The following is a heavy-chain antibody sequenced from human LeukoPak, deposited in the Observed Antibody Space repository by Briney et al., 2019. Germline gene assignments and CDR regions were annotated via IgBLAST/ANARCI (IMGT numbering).Heavy chain of an antibody. V-gene: IGHV3-30*02. D-gene: IGHD6-19*01. J-gene: IGHJ5*02. CDR2: IRYDGSNK. Sequence: GGSLRLSCAASGFIFSSFGFHWVRQAPGKGLEWVAFIRYDGSNKYYGDSVKGRFTISRDNAKNTLYLQMNSLRAEDTAVYYCVRESAYDSGWVTRWFDPWGQGTLVTVSS. CDR1: GFIFSSFG. CDR3: VRESAYDSGWVTRWFDP.